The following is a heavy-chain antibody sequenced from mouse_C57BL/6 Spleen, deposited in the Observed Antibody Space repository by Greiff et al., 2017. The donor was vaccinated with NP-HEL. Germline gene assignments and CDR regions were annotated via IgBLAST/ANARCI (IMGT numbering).Heavy chain of an antibody. CDR2: ISSGGDYI. CDR3: TRALSTTEFAY. CDR1: GFTFSSYA. J-gene: IGHJ3*01. D-gene: IGHD1-2*01. V-gene: IGHV5-9-1*02. Sequence: EVNVVESGEGLVKPGGSLKLSCAASGFTFSSYAMSWVRQTPEKRLEWVAYISSGGDYIYYADTVKGRFTISRDNARNTLYLQMSSLKSEDTAMYYCTRALSTTEFAYWGQGTLVTVSA.